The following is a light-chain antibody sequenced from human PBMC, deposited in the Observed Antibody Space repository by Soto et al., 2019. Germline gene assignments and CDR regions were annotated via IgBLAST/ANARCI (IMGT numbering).Light chain of an antibody. CDR2: TAS. J-gene: IGKJ2*01. CDR1: QSISRC. V-gene: IGKV1-5*03. CDR3: QHYYTYPYT. Sequence: DIQMTESPSSLSASIGDRVTITCRASQSISRCLAWYQQKPQKPPKLLIYTASSLQSGVPSRFSGSESGTEFTLTISSLQPDDSATYYCQHYYTYPYTLGPGTKVDIK.